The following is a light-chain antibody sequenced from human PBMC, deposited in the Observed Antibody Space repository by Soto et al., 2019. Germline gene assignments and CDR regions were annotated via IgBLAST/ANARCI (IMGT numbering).Light chain of an antibody. J-gene: IGKJ1*01. CDR2: GAS. V-gene: IGKV3-20*01. CDR3: QQYGSSPLWT. CDR1: QSVSSSY. Sequence: DIVLTQSPGTLSLSPGERATLSCRASQSVSSSYLARYQRKPGQAPRLLIYGASSRATGIPDRFSGSGSGTDFTLTISRLEPEDFAVYYCQQYGSSPLWTFGQGTKVDIK.